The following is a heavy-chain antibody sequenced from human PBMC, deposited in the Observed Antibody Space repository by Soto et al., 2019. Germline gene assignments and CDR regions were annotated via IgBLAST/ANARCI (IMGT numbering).Heavy chain of an antibody. CDR1: GFTFSRYS. Sequence: EVQLVESGGGLVKPGGSLRLSCAASGFTFSRYSMNWVRQAPGKGLEWVSSISSSSSYIYYADSVKGRFTISRDNAKNSLYLQMNSLRAEDTALYYCAAPVNIYYYYGMDVWGQGTTVTVSS. CDR3: AAPVNIYYYYGMDV. CDR2: ISSSSSYI. V-gene: IGHV3-21*01. J-gene: IGHJ6*02.